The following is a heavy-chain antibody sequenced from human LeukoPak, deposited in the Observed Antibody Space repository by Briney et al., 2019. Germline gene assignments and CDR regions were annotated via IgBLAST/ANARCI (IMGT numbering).Heavy chain of an antibody. CDR3: AKAEYPGGRYYYMDV. Sequence: ASVKVSCKASGYTFTSYYMHWVRQAPGQGLEWMGIINPNSGDTNYAQKFQGRVTLTRDTSISTAYMELSRLRSDDTAVYYCAKAEYPGGRYYYMDVWGQGTLVTVSS. V-gene: IGHV1-2*02. CDR1: GYTFTSYY. CDR2: INPNSGDT. D-gene: IGHD3-16*01. J-gene: IGHJ4*02.